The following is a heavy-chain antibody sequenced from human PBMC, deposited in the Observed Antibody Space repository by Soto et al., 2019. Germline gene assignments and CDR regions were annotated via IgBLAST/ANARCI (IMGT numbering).Heavy chain of an antibody. V-gene: IGHV3-7*01. CDR1: GFTFSSYW. CDR3: ARDRVTIFGVVIRLFDP. CDR2: IKQDGSEK. D-gene: IGHD3-3*01. J-gene: IGHJ5*02. Sequence: GGSLRLSCAASGFTFSSYWMSWVRQAPGKGLEWVANIKQDGSEKYYVDSVKGRFAISRDNAKNSLYLQMNSLRAEDTAVYYCARDRVTIFGVVIRLFDPWGQGTLVTVSS.